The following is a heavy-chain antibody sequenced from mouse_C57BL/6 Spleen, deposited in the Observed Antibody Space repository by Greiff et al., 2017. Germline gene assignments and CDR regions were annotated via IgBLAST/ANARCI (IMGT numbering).Heavy chain of an antibody. D-gene: IGHD1-1*01. CDR3: ASADYYGSSFAWFAY. CDR2: INPNNGGT. Sequence: EVQLQQSGPELVKPGASVKISCKASGYTFTDYYMNWVKQSHGKSLEWIGDINPNNGGTSYNQKFKGKATLTVDKSSSTTYMELRSLTSEDSAVYYCASADYYGSSFAWFAYWGQGTLVTVSA. J-gene: IGHJ3*01. CDR1: GYTFTDYY. V-gene: IGHV1-26*01.